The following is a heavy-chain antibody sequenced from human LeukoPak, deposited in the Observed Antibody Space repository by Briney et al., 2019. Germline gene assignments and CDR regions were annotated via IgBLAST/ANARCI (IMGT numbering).Heavy chain of an antibody. J-gene: IGHJ4*02. V-gene: IGHV3-23*01. D-gene: IGHD6-13*01. Sequence: PGGSLRLSCAASGFTFSSNYMSWVRQAPGKGLEWVSAISGSGGRTHFADSVKGRFTISRDKSKNTMSLQMNSLRAEDTAVYFCAKDREYSSSWNYYFDSWGQGTLVTVSS. CDR1: GFTFSSNY. CDR2: ISGSGGRT. CDR3: AKDREYSSSWNYYFDS.